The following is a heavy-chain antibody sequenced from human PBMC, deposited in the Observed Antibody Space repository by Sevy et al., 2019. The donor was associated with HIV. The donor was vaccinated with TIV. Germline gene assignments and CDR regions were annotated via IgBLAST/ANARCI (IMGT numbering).Heavy chain of an antibody. J-gene: IGHJ6*03. CDR1: GFTFSNAW. D-gene: IGHD3-10*01. CDR3: TTLYYGSGKNYYYYYMDV. CDR2: IKSKTDGGTT. V-gene: IGHV3-15*01. Sequence: GGSLRLSCAASGFTFSNAWMSWVRQAPGKGLEWVGHIKSKTDGGTTDYAAPVKGRFTISRDDSKNTLYLQMNSLKTEDTAVYYCTTLYYGSGKNYYYYYMDVWGKGTTVTVSS.